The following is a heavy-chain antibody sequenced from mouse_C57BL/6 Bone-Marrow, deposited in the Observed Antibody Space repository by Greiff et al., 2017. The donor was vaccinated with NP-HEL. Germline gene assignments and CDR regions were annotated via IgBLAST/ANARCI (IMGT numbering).Heavy chain of an antibody. CDR3: ARSNWDNY. D-gene: IGHD4-1*01. CDR2: IDPSDSYT. CDR1: GYTFTSYW. Sequence: QVQLQQPGAELVKPGASVKLSCKASGYTFTSYWMQWVKQRPGQGLEWIGEIDPSDSYTNYNQKFKGKATLTVDTSSRTAYMQPSSLTSEDSAVYYGARSNWDNYWGQGTTLTVSS. J-gene: IGHJ2*01. V-gene: IGHV1-50*01.